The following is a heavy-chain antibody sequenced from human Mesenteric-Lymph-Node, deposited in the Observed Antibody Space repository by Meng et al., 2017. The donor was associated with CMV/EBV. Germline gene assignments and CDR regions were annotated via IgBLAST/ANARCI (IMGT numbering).Heavy chain of an antibody. CDR1: GFTFDDYA. Sequence: GESLKISCAASGFTFDDYAMHWVRQAPGKGLEWVSLISWDGGSTYYADSVKGRFTISRDNSKNSLYLQMNSLRAEDTALYYCARGGVVKEGYYYGMDVWGQGTTVTVSS. CDR2: ISWDGGST. CDR3: ARGGVVKEGYYYGMDV. V-gene: IGHV3-43D*03. D-gene: IGHD3-3*01. J-gene: IGHJ6*02.